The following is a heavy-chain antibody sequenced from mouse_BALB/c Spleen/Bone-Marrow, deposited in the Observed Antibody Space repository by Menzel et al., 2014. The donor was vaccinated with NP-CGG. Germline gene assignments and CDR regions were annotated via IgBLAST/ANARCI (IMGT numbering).Heavy chain of an antibody. CDR3: ASPSRFAY. CDR2: ISYSGST. CDR1: GYSITSDYA. J-gene: IGHJ3*01. Sequence: EVQLQQSGPGLVKPSQSLFLTCTVTGYSITSDYAWNWIRQFPGNKLEWMGYISYSGSTSYNPSLKSRISITRDTSKNQFFLQLNSVTTEDTATYYCASPSRFAYWGQGTLVTVSA. V-gene: IGHV3-2*02.